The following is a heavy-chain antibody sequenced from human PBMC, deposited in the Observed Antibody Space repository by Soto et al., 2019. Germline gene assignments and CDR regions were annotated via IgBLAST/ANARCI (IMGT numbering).Heavy chain of an antibody. CDR1: GFTFSSYG. CDR2: IWYDGSNK. D-gene: IGHD6-19*01. V-gene: IGHV3-33*01. CDR3: ARDSVAARPEAVAGPGYGMDV. J-gene: IGHJ6*02. Sequence: QVQLVESGGGVVQPRRSLRLSCAASGFTFSSYGMHWVRQAPGKGLEWVAVIWYDGSNKYYADSVKGRFTISRDNSKNTLYLQMNSLRAEYTAVHYCARDSVAARPEAVAGPGYGMDVWGQGTTVTVSS.